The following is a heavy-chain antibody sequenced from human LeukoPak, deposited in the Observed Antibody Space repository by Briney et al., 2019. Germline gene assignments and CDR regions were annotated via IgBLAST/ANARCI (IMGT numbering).Heavy chain of an antibody. CDR3: ARQYLEIGNWRSDDY. V-gene: IGHV3-21*01. J-gene: IGHJ4*02. D-gene: IGHD1-1*01. CDR2: ISSSSSYI. Sequence: GGSLRLSCAASGFTFSSYSMNWVRQAPGKGLEWVSSISSSSSYIYYADSVKGRFTISRDNAKNSLYLQMNSLRAEDTAVYYCARQYLEIGNWRSDDYWGQGTLVTVSS. CDR1: GFTFSSYS.